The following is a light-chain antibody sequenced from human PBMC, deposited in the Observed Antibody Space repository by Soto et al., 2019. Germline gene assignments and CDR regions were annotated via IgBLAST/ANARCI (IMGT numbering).Light chain of an antibody. V-gene: IGLV2-8*01. Sequence: QSALTQPPSASGSPGQSVAISCTGTSSDVGGYNYVSWYQQHPGKAPKLMIYEVNKRPSGVPDRFSGSKSGNTASLTVSGLQAEDEADYYCCSFTTSSTWLFGGGTKLTVL. CDR3: CSFTTSSTWL. J-gene: IGLJ3*02. CDR2: EVN. CDR1: SSDVGGYNY.